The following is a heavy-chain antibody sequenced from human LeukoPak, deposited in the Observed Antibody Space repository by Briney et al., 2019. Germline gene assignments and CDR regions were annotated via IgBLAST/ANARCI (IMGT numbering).Heavy chain of an antibody. CDR1: GFTFSSYT. CDR3: ARGQQPFDY. D-gene: IGHD6-13*01. Sequence: PGGSLRLSCAVSGFTFSSYTMHWVRQAPGKGLEWVSVIHSGGSTYYADSVKGRFTISRDNSKNTLYLQMNSLRADDTAVYYCARGQQPFDYWGQGTLVTVSS. V-gene: IGHV3-53*01. CDR2: IHSGGST. J-gene: IGHJ4*02.